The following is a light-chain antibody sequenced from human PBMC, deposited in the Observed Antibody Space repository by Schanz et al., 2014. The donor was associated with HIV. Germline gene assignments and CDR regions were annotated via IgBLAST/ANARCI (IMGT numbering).Light chain of an antibody. CDR1: QDIGNY. V-gene: IGKV1-33*01. CDR3: QQFDSLPIT. J-gene: IGKJ5*01. CDR2: DAS. Sequence: DIQMTQSPSSLSASIGDRVTITCQASQDIGNYLNWYQQKPGKAPKLLIYDASNLEEGVPSRFSGGGSGTDFTFPISSVQPEDYATYFCQQFDSLPITFGQGTRLEIK.